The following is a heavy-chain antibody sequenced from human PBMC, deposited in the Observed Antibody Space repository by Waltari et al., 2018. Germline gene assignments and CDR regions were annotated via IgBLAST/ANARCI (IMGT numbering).Heavy chain of an antibody. D-gene: IGHD6-19*01. CDR1: GCTFTSYW. CDR3: AKDLGGSGWYIDY. Sequence: EVQLVNSGGGLVQPGGSLRLSCAASGCTFTSYWMHWVRQAPGKGLVWVSRINSDGSSTSYADSVKGRFTISRDNSKNTLYLQMNSLRAEDTAVYYCAKDLGGSGWYIDYWGQGTLVTVSS. CDR2: INSDGSST. J-gene: IGHJ4*02. V-gene: IGHV3-74*01.